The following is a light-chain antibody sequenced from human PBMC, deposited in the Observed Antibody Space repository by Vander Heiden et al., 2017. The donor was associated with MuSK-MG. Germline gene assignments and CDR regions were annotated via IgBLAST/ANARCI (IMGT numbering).Light chain of an antibody. CDR1: PSLLPRNGYNY. CDR2: VAS. Sequence: MTQSPLSLPATPGEPATITCRSIPSLLPRNGYNYLTWYLQKPGQSPQLLIYVASNRASGVPDRFSGSGSGTDFTLKISRVEAEDAGVYYCRLALLPPHTFGQGTKVEIK. J-gene: IGKJ2*01. CDR3: RLALLPPHT. V-gene: IGKV2-28*01.